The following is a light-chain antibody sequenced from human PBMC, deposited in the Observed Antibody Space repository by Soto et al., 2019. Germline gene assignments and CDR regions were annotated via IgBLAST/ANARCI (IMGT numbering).Light chain of an antibody. J-gene: IGKJ1*01. CDR1: QNDFSSN. CDR3: QQYGSSPWT. Sequence: EIVLTQSPGTLSLSPGERATLSCRASQNDFSSNLAWYQQKLGQAPRLLIYLASSRAAGIPDRFSGSGSGTDFTLTISRLEPEDFAVYYCQQYGSSPWTFGYGTKVEVK. CDR2: LAS. V-gene: IGKV3-20*01.